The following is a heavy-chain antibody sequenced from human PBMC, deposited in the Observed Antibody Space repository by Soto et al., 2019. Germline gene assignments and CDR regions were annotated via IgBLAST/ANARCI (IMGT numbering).Heavy chain of an antibody. CDR2: ISGSGGST. CDR1: GFTFSSYA. V-gene: IGHV3-23*01. J-gene: IGHJ4*02. CDR3: AKGSYYDEVPTSPLEY. D-gene: IGHD1-26*01. Sequence: GGSLRLSCAASGFTFSSYAMSWVRQAPGKGLEWVSAISGSGGSTYYADSVKGRFTISRDNSKNTLYLQMNSLRAEDTAVYYCAKGSYYDEVPTSPLEYWGQGTLVTVSS.